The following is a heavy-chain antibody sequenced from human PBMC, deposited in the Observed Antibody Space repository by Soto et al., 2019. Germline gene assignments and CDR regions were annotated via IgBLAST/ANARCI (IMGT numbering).Heavy chain of an antibody. CDR3: ARSDYWRDQPRFDS. D-gene: IGHD3-3*01. J-gene: IGHJ5*01. Sequence: ASVKVSCKASGYTFTSYTFSWVRQAPGQGLEWMGWISVNNGNVRYAQKLQGRVTMTTDTSTSTVSVEVWSLKASDSGIYYCARSDYWRDQPRFDSSGQGTPVTVSS. V-gene: IGHV1-18*04. CDR2: ISVNNGNV. CDR1: GYTFTSYT.